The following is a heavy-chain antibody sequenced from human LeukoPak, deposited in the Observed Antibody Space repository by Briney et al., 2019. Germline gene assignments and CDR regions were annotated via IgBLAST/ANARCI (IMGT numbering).Heavy chain of an antibody. V-gene: IGHV1-8*01. D-gene: IGHD2-2*01. CDR2: MNPNSGNT. CDR3: ARDADIVVVPAANGVDY. J-gene: IGHJ4*02. Sequence: ASVKVSCKASGYTFTSYDINWVRQATGQGLEWMGWMNPNSGNTGYAQKFQGRVTMTRNTSISTAYMELSSLRSEDTAVYYCARDADIVVVPAANGVDYWGQGTLVTVSS. CDR1: GYTFTSYD.